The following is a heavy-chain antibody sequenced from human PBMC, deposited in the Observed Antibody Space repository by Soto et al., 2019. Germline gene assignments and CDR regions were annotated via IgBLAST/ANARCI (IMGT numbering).Heavy chain of an antibody. CDR3: ARIIGDLISFDY. J-gene: IGHJ4*02. CDR1: GGSISSSNW. V-gene: IGHV4-4*02. CDR2: MFHSGST. D-gene: IGHD4-17*01. Sequence: QVQLQESGPGLVKPSGTLSLTCAVSGGSISSSNWWSWVRQTPGEGLERIAEMFHSGSTTYNPSLKSRITISVDKSNNQFSLKLSSVTAADTAVYFCARIIGDLISFDYWGQGTLVSVSS.